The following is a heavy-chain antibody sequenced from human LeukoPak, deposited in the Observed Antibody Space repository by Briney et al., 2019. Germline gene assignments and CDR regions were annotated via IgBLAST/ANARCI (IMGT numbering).Heavy chain of an antibody. CDR3: AKDGQAVGEYYFDY. Sequence: PGGSLRLSCAASGFTYSGSDMHWVRQAPGKGLEWVATISYDGGKKNYAAAVQGRFTVSRDNPVNTLTLQMNSLRVEDTALYYCAKDGQAVGEYYFDYWGQGTLVTVSS. CDR1: GFTYSGSD. J-gene: IGHJ4*02. CDR2: ISYDGGKK. D-gene: IGHD6-19*01. V-gene: IGHV3-30*18.